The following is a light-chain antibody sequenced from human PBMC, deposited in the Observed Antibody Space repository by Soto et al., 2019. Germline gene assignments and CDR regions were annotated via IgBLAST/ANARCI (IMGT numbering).Light chain of an antibody. CDR1: TSDVGGYNY. Sequence: QSALTQPASVSGSPGQSITISCTGTTSDVGGYNYVSWYQQHPGKAPKLMIYGVSIRPSGASDRFSGSKSGNTASLTISGLQTEDGADYYVSSYTSSRTYVFGTGTKLTVL. CDR3: SSYTSSRTYV. J-gene: IGLJ1*01. CDR2: GVS. V-gene: IGLV2-14*01.